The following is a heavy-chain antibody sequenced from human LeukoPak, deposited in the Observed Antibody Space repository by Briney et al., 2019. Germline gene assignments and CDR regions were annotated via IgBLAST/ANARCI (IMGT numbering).Heavy chain of an antibody. J-gene: IGHJ4*02. V-gene: IGHV3-48*02. CDR3: ATDQRYAFDY. CDR2: IRTTAEGAKYA. Sequence: GGSLRLSCATSGFSFTDYPMNWVRQAPGKGLEWISNIRTTAEGAKYAYYADSVKGRVTISRDDGRNTLYLHMNSLRDDDTAVYYCATDQRYAFDYWGQGILVTVSS. D-gene: IGHD3-9*01. CDR1: GFSFTDYP.